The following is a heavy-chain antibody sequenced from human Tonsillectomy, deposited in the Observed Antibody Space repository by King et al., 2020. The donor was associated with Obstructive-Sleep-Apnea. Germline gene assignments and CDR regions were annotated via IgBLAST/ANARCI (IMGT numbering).Heavy chain of an antibody. CDR3: ARSGPTLGVNWFAP. CDR2: INPNSGGT. V-gene: IGHV1-2*02. CDR1: GYTFTGYY. Sequence: QLVQSGAEVKKPGASVKVSCKASGYTFTGYYMHWVRQAPGQGLEWMGWINPNSGGTNYAQKFQGRVTMTRDTPISTAYMELSRLRSDETAVYYCARSGPTLGVNWFAPWGQGTLVTVSS. D-gene: IGHD2-15*01. J-gene: IGHJ5*02.